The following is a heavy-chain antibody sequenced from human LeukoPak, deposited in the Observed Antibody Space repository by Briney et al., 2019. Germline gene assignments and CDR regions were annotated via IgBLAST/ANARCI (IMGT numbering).Heavy chain of an antibody. CDR1: GGSISSGGYY. CDR3: ARENRGYYDSSGYRDAFDI. Sequence: SETLSLTCTVSGGSISSGGYYWSWIRQPPGKGLEWIGYIYHSGSTYYNPSLKSRVTISVDRSKNQFSLKLSSVTAADTAVYYCARENRGYYDSSGYRDAFDIWGQGTMVTVSS. J-gene: IGHJ3*02. CDR2: IYHSGST. V-gene: IGHV4-30-2*01. D-gene: IGHD3-22*01.